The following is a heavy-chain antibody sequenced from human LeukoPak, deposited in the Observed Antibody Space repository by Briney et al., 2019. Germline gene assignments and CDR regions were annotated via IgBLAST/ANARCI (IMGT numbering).Heavy chain of an antibody. CDR3: ARDRGYGIYYYYYMDV. D-gene: IGHD5-18*01. CDR1: GYTFTGYY. Sequence: ASVKVSCKASGYTFTGYYMHWVRQAPGQGLEWMGRINPNSGGTNYAQKFQGRVTMTRDTSISTAYVELSRLRSDDTAVYYCARDRGYGIYYYYYMDVWGKGTTVTVSS. J-gene: IGHJ6*03. CDR2: INPNSGGT. V-gene: IGHV1-2*06.